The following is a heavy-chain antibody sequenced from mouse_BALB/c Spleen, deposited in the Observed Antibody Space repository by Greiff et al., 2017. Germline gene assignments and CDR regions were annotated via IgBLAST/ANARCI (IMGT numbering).Heavy chain of an antibody. Sequence: ESGAELARPGASVKLSCKASGYTFTSYWMQWVKQRPGQGLEWIGAIYPGDGDTRYTQKFKGKATLTADKSSSTAYMQLSSLASEDSAVYYCASETARARGYAMDYWGQGTSVTVSS. D-gene: IGHD3-2*01. CDR3: ASETARARGYAMDY. CDR2: IYPGDGDT. J-gene: IGHJ4*01. CDR1: GYTFTSYW. V-gene: IGHV1-87*01.